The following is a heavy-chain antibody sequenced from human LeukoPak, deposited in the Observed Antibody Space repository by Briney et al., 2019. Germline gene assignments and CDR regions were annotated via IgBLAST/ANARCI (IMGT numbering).Heavy chain of an antibody. D-gene: IGHD6-13*01. CDR2: INPSGGST. V-gene: IGHV1-46*01. CDR3: AREGSSSPSDY. Sequence: ASVKVSCKASGYTFTSYYMHWVRQAPGQGLEWMGIINPSGGSTSYAQKFQGRVTMTTDTSTSTAYMELRSLRSDDTAVYYCAREGSSSPSDYWGQGTLVTVSS. CDR1: GYTFTSYY. J-gene: IGHJ4*02.